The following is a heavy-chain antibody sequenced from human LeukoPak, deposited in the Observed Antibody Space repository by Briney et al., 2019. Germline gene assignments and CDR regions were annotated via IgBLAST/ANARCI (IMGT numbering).Heavy chain of an antibody. CDR1: GGSISSSSNY. Sequence: SETLPLTCTVSGGSISSSSNYWGWIRQPPGKGLEWIGSIYYTGSTYYNPSLKSRVTISVDTSKNQFSLKLSSVTAADTAVYYCARQRYYDQSWFDPWGQGTLVTVSS. J-gene: IGHJ5*02. D-gene: IGHD3-22*01. CDR3: ARQRYYDQSWFDP. V-gene: IGHV4-39*01. CDR2: IYYTGST.